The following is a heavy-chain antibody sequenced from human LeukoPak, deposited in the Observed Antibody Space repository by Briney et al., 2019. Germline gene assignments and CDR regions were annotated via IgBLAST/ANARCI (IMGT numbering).Heavy chain of an antibody. CDR1: NDSISSGDYY. V-gene: IGHV4-30-4*01. J-gene: IGHJ3*02. CDR3: ARHVQGGARGAFDI. D-gene: IGHD3-10*01. Sequence: SETLSLTCTVSNDSISSGDYYWNWIRQPPGKGLEWIGYIFHRGGTSYNPSLKSRILFSVDTSQNQFSLKLSSVTAADTAVYYCARHVQGGARGAFDIWGQGTMVTVSS. CDR2: IFHRGGT.